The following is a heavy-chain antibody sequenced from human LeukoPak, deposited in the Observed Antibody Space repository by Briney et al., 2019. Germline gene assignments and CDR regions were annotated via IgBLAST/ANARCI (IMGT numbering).Heavy chain of an antibody. J-gene: IGHJ5*02. CDR1: GYPFGSYY. CDR2: ISAYNGNT. CDR3: ARLAAAGLTYNWFDP. Sequence: GASVKVSCKASGYPFGSYYLFWVRQAPGQGLEWMGWISAYNGNTNYAQKLQGRVTMTTDTSTSTAYMELRSLRSDDTAVYYCARLAAAGLTYNWFDPWGQGTLVTVSS. D-gene: IGHD6-13*01. V-gene: IGHV1-18*04.